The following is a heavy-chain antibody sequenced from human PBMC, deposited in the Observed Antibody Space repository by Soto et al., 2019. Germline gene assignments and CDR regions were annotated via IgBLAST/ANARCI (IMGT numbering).Heavy chain of an antibody. J-gene: IGHJ4*02. Sequence: QVQLQQWGAGLLKPSETLSLTCAVYGGSFNDYYWSWIRQPPGKGLGWIGEINHTGHTNYNPSLKNRDTVSVDTSKNHFSLKLSSVTAADRAVYYCAKSGHLFDSWGQGILVTVSP. CDR2: INHTGHT. CDR3: AKSGHLFDS. CDR1: GGSFNDYY. D-gene: IGHD3-10*01. V-gene: IGHV4-34*01.